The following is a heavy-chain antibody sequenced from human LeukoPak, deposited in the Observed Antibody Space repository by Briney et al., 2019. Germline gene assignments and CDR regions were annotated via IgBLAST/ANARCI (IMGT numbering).Heavy chain of an antibody. CDR3: AKGVGYCSGGSCQQFDY. CDR2: IRYDGSNT. CDR1: GFTFNNYG. Sequence: PGGSLRLSCAASGFTFNNYGMHWVRQAPGKGLEWLAFIRYDGSNTYYADSVKGRFTVSRDDSKNTLYLQMNSLRGDDTAVYYCAKGVGYCSGGSCQQFDYWSQGTLVTVSS. V-gene: IGHV3-30*02. D-gene: IGHD2-15*01. J-gene: IGHJ4*02.